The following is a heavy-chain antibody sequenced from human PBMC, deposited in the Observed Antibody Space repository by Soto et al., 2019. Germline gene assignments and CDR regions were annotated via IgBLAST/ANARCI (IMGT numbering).Heavy chain of an antibody. Sequence: PXESLTISFPGSGYSFTTFWIVLVRQMPGQGLEWVGMIYPRDSDTSYSPSFQGRVTISVDNSISAAYLQWTSLKASDSAIYYCATQESSWGGWFDPWGRGTQVTVSS. CDR1: GYSFTTFW. CDR3: ATQESSWGGWFDP. CDR2: IYPRDSDT. J-gene: IGHJ5*02. D-gene: IGHD2-21*01. V-gene: IGHV5-51*01.